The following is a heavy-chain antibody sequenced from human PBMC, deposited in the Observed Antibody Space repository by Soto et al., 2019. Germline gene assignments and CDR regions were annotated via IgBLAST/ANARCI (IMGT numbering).Heavy chain of an antibody. CDR3: ARRAMLDAFDT. CDR1: GGSVTSGGYS. V-gene: IGHV4-30-2*01. J-gene: IGHJ3*02. CDR2: IYHSRST. D-gene: IGHD2-2*01. Sequence: SETLSLTCGVSGGSVTSGGYSWGWLRQPPGKGLEWIGYIYHSRSTFYNPSLESRVTISIDRSKNQFSLKLNSVTAADTAVYYCARRAMLDAFDTWGPGTMVTVSS.